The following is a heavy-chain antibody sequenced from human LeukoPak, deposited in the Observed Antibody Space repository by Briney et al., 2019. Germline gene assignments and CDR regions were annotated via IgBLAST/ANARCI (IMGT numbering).Heavy chain of an antibody. D-gene: IGHD6-13*01. CDR2: ISSSSSTI. CDR3: ARESEQQLTPTAEYFQH. J-gene: IGHJ1*01. Sequence: GGSLRLSCAASGFTFSSYSMNWVRQAPGKGLEWVSYISSSSSTIYYADSVKGRFTISRDNAKNSLYLQMNSLRAEDTAVYYCARESEQQLTPTAEYFQHWGQGTLVTVSS. CDR1: GFTFSSYS. V-gene: IGHV3-48*01.